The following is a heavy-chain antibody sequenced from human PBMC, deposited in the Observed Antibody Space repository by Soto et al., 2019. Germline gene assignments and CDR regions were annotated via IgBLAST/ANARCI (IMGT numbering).Heavy chain of an antibody. Sequence: QVQLQESGPGQVKPSETLSLTCTVSGDSIRPYYWTWIRQPPGKGLEWIGYISYSGSVLSESSLKSRLTISVDTSKNQFSLKLKSVTAEDTAAYYCARVTYDSLTAYSYYFDYWGQGTLVTVSS. V-gene: IGHV4-59*01. CDR2: ISYSGSV. D-gene: IGHD3-9*01. CDR3: ARVTYDSLTAYSYYFDY. J-gene: IGHJ4*02. CDR1: GDSIRPYY.